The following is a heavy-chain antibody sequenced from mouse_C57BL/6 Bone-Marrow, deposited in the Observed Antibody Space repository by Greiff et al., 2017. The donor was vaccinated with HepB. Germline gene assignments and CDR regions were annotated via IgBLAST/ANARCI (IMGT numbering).Heavy chain of an antibody. CDR2: IDPSDSYT. V-gene: IGHV1-69*01. CDR3: ARRGRCFWYFDV. Sequence: QVQLQQPGAELVMPGASVKLSCKASGYTFTSYWMHWVKQRPGQGLEWIGEIDPSDSYTNYNQKFKGKSTLTVDKSSNTTYMQLRSLTSEDSAVYYCARRGRCFWYFDVWGTGTTVTVSS. J-gene: IGHJ1*03. CDR1: GYTFTSYW.